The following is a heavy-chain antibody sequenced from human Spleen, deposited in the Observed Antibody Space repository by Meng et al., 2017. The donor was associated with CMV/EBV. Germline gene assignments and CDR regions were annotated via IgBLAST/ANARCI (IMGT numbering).Heavy chain of an antibody. D-gene: IGHD1-1*01. V-gene: IGHV3-15*01. Sequence: SCATSGRTCINVGISWVRQAPGKGLEWVGRIKSKPAGGTIDYSAPVKGRFILSRDDSKETVYLQMSSLKTDDTAVYYCVANDKEWPPLWGQGTLVTVSS. CDR3: VANDKEWPPL. CDR1: GRTCINVG. CDR2: IKSKPAGGTI. J-gene: IGHJ4*02.